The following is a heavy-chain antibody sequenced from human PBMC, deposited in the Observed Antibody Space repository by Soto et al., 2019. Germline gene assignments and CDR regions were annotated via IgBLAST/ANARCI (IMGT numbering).Heavy chain of an antibody. CDR1: GFTFSSYE. D-gene: IGHD3-22*01. J-gene: IGHJ4*02. CDR2: IRSSGRSI. V-gene: IGHV3-48*03. Sequence: GGSLRLSCVGSGFTFSSYEMNWVRQAPGKGLEWVSNIRSSGRSIDYADSVKGRFTISRDNANNSLYLQMNSLRAEDTAGYYCTRVRDSKYYWGQGTLVTV. CDR3: TRVRDSKYY.